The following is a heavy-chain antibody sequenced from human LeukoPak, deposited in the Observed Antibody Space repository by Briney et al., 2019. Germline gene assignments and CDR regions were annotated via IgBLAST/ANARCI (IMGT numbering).Heavy chain of an antibody. CDR2: SSTYNGNT. D-gene: IGHD3-10*01. V-gene: IGHV1-18*04. CDR1: GYTFTGYY. Sequence: ASVKVSCKASGYTFTGYYMHWVRQAPGQGLEWMGWSSTYNGNTNLAQNFQGRLTMTTDTSTNTAYMELRSLRSDDTAIYFCARDHFGSRRFDPWGQGTLVTVSS. CDR3: ARDHFGSRRFDP. J-gene: IGHJ5*02.